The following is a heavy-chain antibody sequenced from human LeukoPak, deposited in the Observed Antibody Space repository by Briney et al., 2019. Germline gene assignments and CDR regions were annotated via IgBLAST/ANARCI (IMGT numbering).Heavy chain of an antibody. D-gene: IGHD2-2*01. J-gene: IGHJ4*02. CDR1: GYTFTNYD. CDR3: ARQYRSTTSCYPDY. CDR2: MNPNSGNT. Sequence: GASVKVSCKASGYTFTNYDINWVRQATGQGLEWMGWMNPNSGNTGYAQKFQGRVTMTRNTSRSTAYMELSSLRSEDTAVYYCARQYRSTTSCYPDYWGQGTLVTVS. V-gene: IGHV1-8*01.